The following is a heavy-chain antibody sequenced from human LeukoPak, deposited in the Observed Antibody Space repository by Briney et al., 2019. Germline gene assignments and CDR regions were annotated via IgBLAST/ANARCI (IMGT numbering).Heavy chain of an antibody. J-gene: IGHJ6*02. CDR1: GYTFTGYY. CDR3: ARVGVSWDIVVVPTREEYGMDV. D-gene: IGHD2-2*01. CDR2: INPNSGGT. Sequence: ASVKVSRKASGYTFTGYYMHWVRQAPGQGLEWMGWINPNSGGTNYAQKFQGRVTMTRDTSISTAYMELSRLRSDDTAVYYCARVGVSWDIVVVPTREEYGMDVWGQGTTVTVSS. V-gene: IGHV1-2*02.